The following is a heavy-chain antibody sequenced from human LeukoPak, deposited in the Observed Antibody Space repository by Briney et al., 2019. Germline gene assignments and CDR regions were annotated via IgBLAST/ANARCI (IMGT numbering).Heavy chain of an antibody. V-gene: IGHV1-18*01. Sequence: ASVKVSCKASGYTFSSYHVSWVRQAPGQGHEWMGWINTYDGNTNYTQNFQGRVAMTTDTPPSTAYMELRSLRSDDTAVYYCARDFATWYFDYWGQGTLVTVSS. J-gene: IGHJ4*02. CDR2: INTYDGNT. D-gene: IGHD2-15*01. CDR3: ARDFATWYFDY. CDR1: GYTFSSYH.